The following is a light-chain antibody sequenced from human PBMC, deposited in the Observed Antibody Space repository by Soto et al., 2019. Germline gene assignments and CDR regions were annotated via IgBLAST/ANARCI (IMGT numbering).Light chain of an antibody. Sequence: QSVPTQPASVSGSPGQSITISCTGTSNDVGGYNYVSWYQQHPGKAPKLMMYEVSNRPSGVSDRFSGSKSGNTASLIISGLLAEDEADYYCSSFTSRTTVLFGGGTKVTVL. V-gene: IGLV2-14*01. CDR1: SNDVGGYNY. J-gene: IGLJ2*01. CDR3: SSFTSRTTVL. CDR2: EVS.